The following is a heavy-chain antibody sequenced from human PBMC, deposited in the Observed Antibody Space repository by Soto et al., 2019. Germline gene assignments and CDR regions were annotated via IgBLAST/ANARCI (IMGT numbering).Heavy chain of an antibody. Sequence: ASVKVSCKVSGYTLTELSMHWVRQAPGKGLEWMGGFDPEDGETIYAQKFQGRVTMTEDTSTDTAYMELSSLRSEDTAVYYCATVRYDSSGYYSPPDYWGQGTLVTVS. CDR2: FDPEDGET. J-gene: IGHJ4*02. D-gene: IGHD3-22*01. CDR1: GYTLTELS. CDR3: ATVRYDSSGYYSPPDY. V-gene: IGHV1-24*01.